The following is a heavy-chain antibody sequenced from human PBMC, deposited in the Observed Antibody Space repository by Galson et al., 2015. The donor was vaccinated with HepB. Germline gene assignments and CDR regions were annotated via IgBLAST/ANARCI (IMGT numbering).Heavy chain of an antibody. Sequence: SLRLSCAASGFSFSDFGMHWVRQAPGKGLQWVAVMWSVGSNTFYSDSVKGRFTISRDNPKSTLYLQMNSLRAEDTAVYYCARERPVVATATDAFDLWGQGTLVTVSS. CDR3: ARERPVVATATDAFDL. CDR1: GFSFSDFG. D-gene: IGHD2-21*02. J-gene: IGHJ3*01. V-gene: IGHV3-33*01. CDR2: MWSVGSNT.